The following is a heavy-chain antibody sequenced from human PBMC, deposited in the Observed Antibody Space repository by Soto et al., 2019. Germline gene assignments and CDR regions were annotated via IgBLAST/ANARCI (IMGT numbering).Heavy chain of an antibody. D-gene: IGHD1-26*01. CDR1: GFTFSSYG. J-gene: IGHJ4*02. Sequence: QVQLVESGGGVVQPGRSLRLSCAASGFTFSSYGMHWVRQAPGKGLEWVAVIWYDGSNKYYADSVKGRFTISRDNSQNTLYLQMNSLRAEDTAVYYCARDKQGIVGATGLDYWGQGTLVTVSS. CDR3: ARDKQGIVGATGLDY. V-gene: IGHV3-33*01. CDR2: IWYDGSNK.